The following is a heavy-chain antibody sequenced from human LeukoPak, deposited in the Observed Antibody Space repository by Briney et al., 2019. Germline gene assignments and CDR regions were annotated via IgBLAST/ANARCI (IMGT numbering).Heavy chain of an antibody. V-gene: IGHV4-59*01. CDR3: ARSATVTTPNWFDP. CDR2: RYYSGST. Sequence: SETLSLTCTVSGGSISSYYWSWIRQPPGKGLEWIGYRYYSGSTNYNPTLISRVTISVDTSRNQFSLKLSSVTAADTAVYYRARSATVTTPNWFDPWGQGTLVTVSS. D-gene: IGHD4-17*01. CDR1: GGSISSYY. J-gene: IGHJ5*02.